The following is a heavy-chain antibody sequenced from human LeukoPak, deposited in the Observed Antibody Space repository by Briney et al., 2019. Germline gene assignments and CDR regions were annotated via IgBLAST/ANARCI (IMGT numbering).Heavy chain of an antibody. J-gene: IGHJ4*02. V-gene: IGHV4-59*08. D-gene: IGHD2-8*01. Sequence: SETLSLTCTVSGGSISSYYWNWIRQPPGKGLEWIGYIYYSGKTYYNPSLKSRVTISVDTSKNQFALRLSSVTAADTAVYYCASLVYQVYFDYWGQGTLVTVSS. CDR3: ASLVYQVYFDY. CDR1: GGSISSYY. CDR2: IYYSGKT.